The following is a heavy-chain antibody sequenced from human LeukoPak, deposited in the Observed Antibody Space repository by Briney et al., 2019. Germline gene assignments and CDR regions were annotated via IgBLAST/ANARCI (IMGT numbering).Heavy chain of an antibody. Sequence: ASVKVSFTASGYTFTGYYMHWVRQPPGQGLELMGWINPNSGGTNYAQKFQGWVTMTRDTSISTAYMELSRLRSDDTDVYYCARDKVYSYALNIDYWGQGTLLTVSS. V-gene: IGHV1-2*04. J-gene: IGHJ4*02. CDR3: ARDKVYSYALNIDY. D-gene: IGHD5-18*01. CDR1: GYTFTGYY. CDR2: INPNSGGT.